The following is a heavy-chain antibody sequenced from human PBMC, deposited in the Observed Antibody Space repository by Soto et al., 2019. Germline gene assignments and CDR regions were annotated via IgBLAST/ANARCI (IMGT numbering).Heavy chain of an antibody. CDR1: GFTFHTYG. D-gene: IGHD2-8*02. Sequence: QVQLVESGGGVVQPGRSLRLSCAASGFTFHTYGMNWVRQAPGKRPEWVSVIWYDGSNKYYADSVKGRFTVSRDNSKNTMYLQMNSLRVEDTAVYYCARVDCTGGNCRPYFYYGMDVWGQGTTVTVSS. J-gene: IGHJ6*02. V-gene: IGHV3-33*01. CDR3: ARVDCTGGNCRPYFYYGMDV. CDR2: IWYDGSNK.